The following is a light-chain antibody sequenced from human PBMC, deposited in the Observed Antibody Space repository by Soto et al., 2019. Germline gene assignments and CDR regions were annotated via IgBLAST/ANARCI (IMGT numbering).Light chain of an antibody. CDR3: QQRSNWPRT. Sequence: EIVLTQSPATLSLSPGERATLSCRASQSVSSYLACYQQKPGQAPRLLIYDASNSATGIPARFSGSGSGTDFTLTISSLEPEDFAVYYCQQRSNWPRTFGPGTIVDIK. V-gene: IGKV3-11*01. CDR2: DAS. CDR1: QSVSSY. J-gene: IGKJ3*01.